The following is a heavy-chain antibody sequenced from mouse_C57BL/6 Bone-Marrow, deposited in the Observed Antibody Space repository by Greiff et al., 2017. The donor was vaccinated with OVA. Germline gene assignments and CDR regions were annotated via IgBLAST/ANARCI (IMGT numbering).Heavy chain of an antibody. CDR1: GFTFSDAW. CDR3: TRRRRYYGYGWFAY. V-gene: IGHV6-6*01. D-gene: IGHD2-2*01. Sequence: EVKVEESGGGLVQPGGSMKLSCAASGFTFSDAWMDWVRQSPEKGLEWVAEIRNKANNHATYYAESVKGRFTISRDDSKSSVYLQMNSLRAEDTGIYYGTRRRRYYGYGWFAYWGQGTLVTVSA. CDR2: IRNKANNHAT. J-gene: IGHJ3*01.